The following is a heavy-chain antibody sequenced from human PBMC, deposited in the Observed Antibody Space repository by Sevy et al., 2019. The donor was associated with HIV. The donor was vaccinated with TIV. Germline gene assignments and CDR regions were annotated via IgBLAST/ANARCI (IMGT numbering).Heavy chain of an antibody. CDR3: ARRGRTTVTTYFDY. CDR1: GFTFSSYW. Sequence: GGSLRLSCAASGFTFSSYWMSWVRQAPGKGLEWVANIKQDGSEKYYVDSVKGRFTISRDNAKNSLYLQMNSLRVEDTAVYYCARRGRTTVTTYFDYWGQGTLVTVSS. D-gene: IGHD4-17*01. J-gene: IGHJ4*02. V-gene: IGHV3-7*01. CDR2: IKQDGSEK.